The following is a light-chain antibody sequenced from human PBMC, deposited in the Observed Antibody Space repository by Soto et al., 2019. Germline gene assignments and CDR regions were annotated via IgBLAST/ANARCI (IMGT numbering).Light chain of an antibody. CDR1: QSVSIK. J-gene: IGKJ4*01. Sequence: EIVMTQSPATLYVCPGERASLXCRASQSVSIKLAWYQQTAGQAPRPLIFGASTRAPGTPDSYSGSGSATDFTPTISKLEPEDFALFYRQQYGNSPLTFGGGTKVDIK. CDR2: GAS. V-gene: IGKV3-20*01. CDR3: QQYGNSPLT.